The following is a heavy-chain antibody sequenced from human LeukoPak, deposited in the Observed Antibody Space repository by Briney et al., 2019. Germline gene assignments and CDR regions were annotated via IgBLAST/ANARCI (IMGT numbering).Heavy chain of an antibody. CDR2: IDPNSGGT. V-gene: IGHV1-2*02. CDR1: GYTFTDYY. Sequence: ASVKVSCKASGYTFTDYYVHWVRQAPGQGLEWMGWIDPNSGGTNYAEKFQGRVTMTRDTSINTAYMELSRLTSDDTAVCYCASRSGAEYFHHWGQGTLVSVSS. J-gene: IGHJ1*01. CDR3: ASRSGAEYFHH.